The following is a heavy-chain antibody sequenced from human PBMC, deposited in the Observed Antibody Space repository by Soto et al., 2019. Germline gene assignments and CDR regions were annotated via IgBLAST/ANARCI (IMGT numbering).Heavy chain of an antibody. D-gene: IGHD6-13*01. CDR2: LSGSGGSI. CDR1: GFTFSSYA. V-gene: IGHV3-23*01. CDR3: AKDRFSSSWSSDYYYYGMDV. J-gene: IGHJ6*02. Sequence: GGSLRLSCAASGFTFSSYAMSWVRQAPGKGLEWVSTLSGSGGSIYYPDSVKGRFTISRDNSKNTLYLQMNSLRAEDTAVYYCAKDRFSSSWSSDYYYYGMDVWGQGTTVTVSS.